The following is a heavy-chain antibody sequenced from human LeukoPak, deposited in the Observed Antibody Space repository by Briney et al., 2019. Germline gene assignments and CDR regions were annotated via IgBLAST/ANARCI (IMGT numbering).Heavy chain of an antibody. J-gene: IGHJ4*02. Sequence: GGSLRLSCAASGFTLSTHWMHWVRQAPGKGLVWVSRINGDGTTTSYADSVKGRFTISRVNAKSTLYLEVDSLRAEDTAIYYCARRWYTGTYYYFDLWGQGTLVTVSS. CDR3: ARRWYTGTYYYFDL. CDR2: INGDGTTT. CDR1: GFTLSTHW. D-gene: IGHD1-26*01. V-gene: IGHV3-74*01.